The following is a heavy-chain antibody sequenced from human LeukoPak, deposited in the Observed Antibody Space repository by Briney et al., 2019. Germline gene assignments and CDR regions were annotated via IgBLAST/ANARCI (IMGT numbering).Heavy chain of an antibody. CDR3: ARVRGWGFGEFFPYYYYYGMDV. Sequence: SETLSLTCTVSGGSINSYYWSWIRQPAGKGLEWIGRIYSSGSTNYNPSLKSRVSMSVDTSKNQFSLKLSSVTAADTAVYYCARVRGWGFGEFFPYYYYYGMDVWGQGTTVTVSS. CDR1: GGSINSYY. V-gene: IGHV4-4*07. CDR2: IYSSGST. D-gene: IGHD3-10*01. J-gene: IGHJ6*02.